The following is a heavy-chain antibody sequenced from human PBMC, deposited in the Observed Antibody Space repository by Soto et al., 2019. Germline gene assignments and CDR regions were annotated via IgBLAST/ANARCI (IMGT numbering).Heavy chain of an antibody. Sequence: GGSLRLSCAASGFTFSSYGMHWVRQAPGKGLEWVAVIWYDGSNKYYADSVKGRFTISRDNSKNTLYLQMNSLRAEDTAVYYCARDLVWSYGDRNSHYFDYWGQGTLVTVSS. D-gene: IGHD4-17*01. CDR2: IWYDGSNK. CDR3: ARDLVWSYGDRNSHYFDY. J-gene: IGHJ4*02. CDR1: GFTFSSYG. V-gene: IGHV3-33*01.